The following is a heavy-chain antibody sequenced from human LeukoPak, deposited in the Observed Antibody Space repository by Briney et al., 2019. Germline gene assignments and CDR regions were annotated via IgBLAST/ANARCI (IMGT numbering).Heavy chain of an antibody. J-gene: IGHJ4*02. Sequence: GGSLRLSCAASGFTFSSYAMHWVRQAPGKGLEWVAVISYDGSNKYYADSVKGRFTISRDNSKNTLYLQMNSLRAEDTAVYYCARDCRRSGYYVFDYWGQGTLVTVSS. V-gene: IGHV3-30-3*01. CDR1: GFTFSSYA. CDR3: ARDCRRSGYYVFDY. D-gene: IGHD3-3*01. CDR2: ISYDGSNK.